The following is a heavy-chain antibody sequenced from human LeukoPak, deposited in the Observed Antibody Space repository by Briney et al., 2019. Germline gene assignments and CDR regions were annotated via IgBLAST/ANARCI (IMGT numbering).Heavy chain of an antibody. CDR3: ARQIIEYSSSHLDY. D-gene: IGHD6-6*01. J-gene: IGHJ4*02. CDR1: GGSISSYY. V-gene: IGHV4-59*01. CDR2: IYYSGST. Sequence: SETLSLTCTVSGGSISSYYWSWIRQPPGKGLEWIGYIYYSGSTNYNPSLKSRVTISVDTSKNQFSLKLSSVTAADTAVYYCARQIIEYSSSHLDYWGQGTLVTVSS.